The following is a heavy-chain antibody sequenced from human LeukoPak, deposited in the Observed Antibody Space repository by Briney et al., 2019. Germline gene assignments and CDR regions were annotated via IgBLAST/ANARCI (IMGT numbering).Heavy chain of an antibody. CDR3: ARRVRLRFNFDY. Sequence: PSETLSLTCAVYGGSFSGYYWSWIRQPPGKGLEWIGDINHSGSTNYNPSLKSRVTISVDTSKNQFSLKLSSVTAADTAVYYCARRVRLRFNFDYWGQGTLVTVSS. CDR2: INHSGST. D-gene: IGHD3-3*01. J-gene: IGHJ4*02. V-gene: IGHV4-34*01. CDR1: GGSFSGYY.